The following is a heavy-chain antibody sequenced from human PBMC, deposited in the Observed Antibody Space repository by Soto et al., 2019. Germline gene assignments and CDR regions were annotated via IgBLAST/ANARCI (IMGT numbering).Heavy chain of an antibody. D-gene: IGHD3-22*01. CDR1: GGSISGSSYY. Sequence: SETLSLTCTVSGGSISGSSYYWGWIRQPPGKGLEWIGSIYYSGNTYYNPSLKSRVTISVDTSKNQFSLKLSSVTAADTAVYYCALGGYWVTTYYYYYGMDVWGQETTVTVSS. J-gene: IGHJ6*02. CDR2: IYYSGNT. CDR3: ALGGYWVTTYYYYYGMDV. V-gene: IGHV4-39*01.